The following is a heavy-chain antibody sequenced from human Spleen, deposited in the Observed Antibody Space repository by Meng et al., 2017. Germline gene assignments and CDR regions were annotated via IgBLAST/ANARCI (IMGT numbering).Heavy chain of an antibody. CDR1: GYTFTGYY. CDR3: ARDEDISAAGKLFGDY. V-gene: IGHV1-2*06. CDR2: INPKSGDT. D-gene: IGHD6-25*01. J-gene: IGHJ4*02. Sequence: ASVKVSCKASGYTFTGYYMHWVRQALGQGLEWMGRINPKSGDTHYAQKFQARVTMTGDTSISTAYMELSGLRSDDTAMYYCARDEDISAAGKLFGDYWGQGTLVTVSS.